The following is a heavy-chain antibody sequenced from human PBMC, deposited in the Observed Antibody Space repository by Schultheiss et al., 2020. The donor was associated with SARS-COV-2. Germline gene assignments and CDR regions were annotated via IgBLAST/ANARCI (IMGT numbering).Heavy chain of an antibody. CDR3: ARRAYNWNYGGDAFDI. D-gene: IGHD1-7*01. CDR2: ISSSSSYI. Sequence: GGSLRLSCAASGFTFSSYSMNWVRQAPGKGLEWVSSISSSSSYIYYADSVKGRFTISRDNAKNSLYLQMNSLRAEDTAVYYCARRAYNWNYGGDAFDIWGQGTMVTVSS. CDR1: GFTFSSYS. J-gene: IGHJ3*02. V-gene: IGHV3-21*01.